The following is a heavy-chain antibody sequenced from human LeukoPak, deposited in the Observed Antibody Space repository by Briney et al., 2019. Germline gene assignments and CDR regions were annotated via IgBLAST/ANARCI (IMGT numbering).Heavy chain of an antibody. CDR1: GYTFTTYS. D-gene: IGHD6-19*01. CDR3: ARDGGDWYGNYYYMDV. CDR2: IIPIFGTA. J-gene: IGHJ6*03. V-gene: IGHV1-69*13. Sequence: ASVKVSCKATGYTFTTYSMNWVRQAPGQGLEWMGGIIPIFGTANYAQKFQGRVTITADESTSTAYMELSSLRSEDTAVYYCARDGGDWYGNYYYMDVWGKGTTVTVSS.